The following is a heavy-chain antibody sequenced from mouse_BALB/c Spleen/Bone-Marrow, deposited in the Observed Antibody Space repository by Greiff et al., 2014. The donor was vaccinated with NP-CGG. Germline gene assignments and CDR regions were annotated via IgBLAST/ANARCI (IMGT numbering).Heavy chain of an antibody. V-gene: IGHV1S81*02. CDR1: GYTFTSYW. J-gene: IGHJ2*01. D-gene: IGHD4-1*02. CDR2: INPSNGST. CDR3: TSPQLGRDY. Sequence: VQLQQSGAELVKPGASVKLSCKASGYTFTSYWMYWVKQRPGQGLEWIGEINPSNGSTDYNEKFKTKATLTVDSSSSTAYMQLSSLTSEDSAVYYCTSPQLGRDYWGQGTTLTVSS.